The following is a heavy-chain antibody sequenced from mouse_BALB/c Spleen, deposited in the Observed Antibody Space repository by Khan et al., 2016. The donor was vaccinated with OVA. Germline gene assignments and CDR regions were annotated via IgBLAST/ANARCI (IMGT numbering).Heavy chain of an antibody. J-gene: IGHJ3*01. CDR1: GYTFTSYY. CDR2: INPNNGDS. V-gene: IGHV1S81*02. CDR3: ALSFYGNPFAY. Sequence: QVQLQQPGAELVKPGTAVKISCKASGYTFTSYYMYWVKQRPGQGLEWIGGINPNNGDSNFNEKFKSKAKLTVDKSSSTAYMQLGILTSEDSAVYYCALSFYGNPFAYWRPGTLVTFSA. D-gene: IGHD2-1*01.